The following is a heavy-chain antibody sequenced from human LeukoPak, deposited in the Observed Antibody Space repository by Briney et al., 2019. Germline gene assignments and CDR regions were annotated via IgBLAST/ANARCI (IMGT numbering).Heavy chain of an antibody. V-gene: IGHV3-30*18. J-gene: IGHJ6*03. D-gene: IGHD3-10*01. CDR3: AKGSYGSGDLNPYYYYYYMDV. CDR2: ISYDGSNK. CDR1: GFTFSSYG. Sequence: PGGSLRLSCAASGFTFSSYGMHWVRQAPGKGLEWVAVISYDGSNKYYADSVKGRFTISRDNSKNTLYLQMNSLRAEDTAVYYCAKGSYGSGDLNPYYYYYYMDVWGKGTTVTVSS.